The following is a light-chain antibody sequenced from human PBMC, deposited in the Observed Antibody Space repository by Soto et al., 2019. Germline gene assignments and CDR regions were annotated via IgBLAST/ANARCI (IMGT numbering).Light chain of an antibody. CDR3: CSFAGGRTFR. J-gene: IGLJ7*01. V-gene: IGLV2-23*03. CDR2: EGT. Sequence: QSVPTQPASVSGSPGQSITISCTGTNSDVGGYNRVSWYQQHPGEAPKLMIYEGTKRPSGVSNRFSGSKSGNTASLTISGLQAEDEADYFCCSFAGGRTFRFGGGTQLTVL. CDR1: NSDVGGYNR.